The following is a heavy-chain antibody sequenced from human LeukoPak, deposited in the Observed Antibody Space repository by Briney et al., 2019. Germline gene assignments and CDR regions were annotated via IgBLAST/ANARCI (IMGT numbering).Heavy chain of an antibody. CDR3: ARATSRGFWSGYYRTYGFDY. J-gene: IGHJ4*02. D-gene: IGHD3-3*01. CDR2: ITRSSSTI. CDR1: GFTFSSYS. Sequence: GGSLRLSCAASGFTFSSYSMNWVRQAPGKGLEWVSYITRSSSTIYYADSVKGRFTISRDNAKSSLYLQMNSLRAEDTAVYYCARATSRGFWSGYYRTYGFDYWGQGTLVTVSS. V-gene: IGHV3-48*01.